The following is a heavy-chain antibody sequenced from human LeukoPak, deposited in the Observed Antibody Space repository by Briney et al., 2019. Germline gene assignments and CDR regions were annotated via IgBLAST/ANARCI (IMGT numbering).Heavy chain of an antibody. V-gene: IGHV3-15*01. Sequence: GGSLRLSCAASGFTFSNAWMSWVRQAPGKGLEWVGRVKSKTDGGTTDYAAPVKGRFTISRDDSKNTLYLQMNSLKTEDTAVYYCTTDPEDYDSSGYYNYWGQGTLVTVSS. D-gene: IGHD3-22*01. CDR2: VKSKTDGGTT. J-gene: IGHJ4*02. CDR3: TTDPEDYDSSGYYNY. CDR1: GFTFSNAW.